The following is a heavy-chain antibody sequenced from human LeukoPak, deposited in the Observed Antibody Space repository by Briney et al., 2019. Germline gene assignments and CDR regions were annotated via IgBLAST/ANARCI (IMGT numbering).Heavy chain of an antibody. J-gene: IGHJ4*02. Sequence: GGSLRLSCAASGFTFSSYWMHWVRHAPGKGLVWVSRINSDGSSTSYADSVKGRFTISRDNAKNTLYLQMNTLRAEDTAVYYCARESKSSSSLGYWGQGTLVTVSS. CDR2: INSDGSST. D-gene: IGHD6-6*01. CDR3: ARESKSSSSLGY. V-gene: IGHV3-74*01. CDR1: GFTFSSYW.